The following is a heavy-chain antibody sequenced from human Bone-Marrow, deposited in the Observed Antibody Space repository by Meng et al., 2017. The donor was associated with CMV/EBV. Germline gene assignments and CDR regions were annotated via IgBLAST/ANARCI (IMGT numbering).Heavy chain of an antibody. J-gene: IGHJ5*02. Sequence: GGSLRLSCAASGFTVSSNYMSWVRQAPGTGLEWVSVIYNTGSTYYANSVKGRFTISRDNSKNTLYLQMNSLKTEDTAVYYCTTDRRTWGQGTLVTVSS. CDR3: TTDRRT. CDR1: GFTVSSNY. CDR2: IYNTGST. V-gene: IGHV3-53*01.